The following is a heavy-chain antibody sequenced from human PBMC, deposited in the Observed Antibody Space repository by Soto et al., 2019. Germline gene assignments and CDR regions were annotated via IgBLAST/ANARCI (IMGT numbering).Heavy chain of an antibody. Sequence: QITLKESGPTLVKPTQTLTLTCTFSGFSLTTTGVGVGWIRQPPGKALEWLAIIYWDDDKRYSPSLKSRLTLTEDXXKNQVVLTMTNMDPVDTATYFCAHRAVLCSGGTCYSHPFDFWGQGTLVTVSS. CDR2: IYWDDDK. J-gene: IGHJ4*02. V-gene: IGHV2-5*02. CDR3: AHRAVLCSGGTCYSHPFDF. CDR1: GFSLTTTGVG. D-gene: IGHD2-15*01.